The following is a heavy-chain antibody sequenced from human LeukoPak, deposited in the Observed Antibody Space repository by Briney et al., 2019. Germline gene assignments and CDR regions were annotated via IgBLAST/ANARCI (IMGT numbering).Heavy chain of an antibody. CDR3: AKDITYYYDSSGYYGAFDI. D-gene: IGHD3-22*01. J-gene: IGHJ3*02. CDR1: GFTFDDYA. V-gene: IGHV3-9*01. CDR2: ISWNSGSI. Sequence: GGSLRLSCAASGFTFDDYAMHWVRQAPGKGLEWGSGISWNSGSIGYADSVKGRFTISRDNAKNSLYLQMNSLRAEDTAFYYCAKDITYYYDSSGYYGAFDIWGQGTKVTVSS.